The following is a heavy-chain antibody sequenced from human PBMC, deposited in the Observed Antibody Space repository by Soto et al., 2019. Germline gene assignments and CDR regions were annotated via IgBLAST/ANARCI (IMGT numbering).Heavy chain of an antibody. CDR2: IGTSSSYI. V-gene: IGHV3-21*01. CDR1: GFTFSSYT. Sequence: GSLRLSCAASGFTFSSYTMNWVRQAPGRGLEWVSSIGTSSSYIYYADSVKGRFTISRDNAKNSLFLQMNSLRADDTAVYYCARDSVRDYLYYYYGMDVWGQGTTVTVSS. J-gene: IGHJ6*02. D-gene: IGHD4-17*01. CDR3: ARDSVRDYLYYYYGMDV.